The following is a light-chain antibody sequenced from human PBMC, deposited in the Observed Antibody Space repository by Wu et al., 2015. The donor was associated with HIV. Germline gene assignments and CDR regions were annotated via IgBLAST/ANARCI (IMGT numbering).Light chain of an antibody. CDR3: QQSYSTPVE. CDR1: QSISNY. V-gene: IGKV1-39*01. Sequence: DIQMTQSPSSLSASVGGRVTITCRASQSISNYLNWYQQKPGKAPKLLIYAASSLQSGVPSRFSGSGSGTDFTLTISSLQPEDFATYYCQQSYSTPVEFGQGTKVEVK. J-gene: IGKJ1*01. CDR2: AAS.